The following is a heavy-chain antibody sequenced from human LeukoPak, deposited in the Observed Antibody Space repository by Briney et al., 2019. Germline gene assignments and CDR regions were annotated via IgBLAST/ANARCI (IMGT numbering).Heavy chain of an antibody. V-gene: IGHV3-23*01. CDR3: AKEGYSSGWSPLDY. J-gene: IGHJ4*02. Sequence: GGSLRLSCAASGFTFSSYAMSWVRQAPGKGLEWVSAISGSGGSTYYADSVKGRSTISRDNSKNTLYLQMNSLRAEDTAVYYCAKEGYSSGWSPLDYWGQGTLVTVSS. CDR2: ISGSGGST. D-gene: IGHD6-19*01. CDR1: GFTFSSYA.